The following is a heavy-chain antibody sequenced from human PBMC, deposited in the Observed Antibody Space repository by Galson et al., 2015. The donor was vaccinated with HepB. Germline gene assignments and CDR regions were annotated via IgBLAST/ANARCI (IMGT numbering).Heavy chain of an antibody. V-gene: IGHV3-64D*06. Sequence: SLRLSCAAPRFTFSSYAMHWVRQAPGKGLEYVSAISSNGGSTYYADSVKGRFTISRDNSKNTLYLQMSSLRAEDTAVYYCVKPMVRGVNRVSLGPLRGFDIWGQGTMVTVSS. D-gene: IGHD3-10*01. J-gene: IGHJ3*02. CDR3: VKPMVRGVNRVSLGPLRGFDI. CDR2: ISSNGGST. CDR1: RFTFSSYA.